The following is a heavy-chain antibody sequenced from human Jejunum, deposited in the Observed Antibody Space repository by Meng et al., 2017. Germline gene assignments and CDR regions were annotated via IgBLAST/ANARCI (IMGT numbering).Heavy chain of an antibody. CDR3: ARVEGDGYNYFYHYYGMDV. V-gene: IGHV1-3*01. D-gene: IGHD5-24*01. CDR1: GYTFSYYS. Sequence: ASVKVSCKASGYTFSYYSMHWVRQAPGQRPEWMGWINVDRGNTKYSRNLQGRVTITRDTSTNTAYMELRSLRFEDTALYYCARVEGDGYNYFYHYYGMDVWGQGTTVTVSS. CDR2: INVDRGNT. J-gene: IGHJ6*02.